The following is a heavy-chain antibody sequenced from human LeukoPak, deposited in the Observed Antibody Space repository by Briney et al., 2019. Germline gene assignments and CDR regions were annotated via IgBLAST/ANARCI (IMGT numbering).Heavy chain of an antibody. J-gene: IGHJ6*02. CDR3: ATPGYSTPLRNYYYYYGMDV. CDR2: INGNGDIT. Sequence: GGSLRLSCAASGFTFSSHAMTWVRQAPGKGLEWVAAINGNGDITPHAGSVRGRFTISRDNSKNTLYLQMQSLRAEDTAVYYCATPGYSTPLRNYYYYYGMDVWGQGTTVTVSS. CDR1: GFTFSSHA. V-gene: IGHV3-23*01. D-gene: IGHD6-13*01.